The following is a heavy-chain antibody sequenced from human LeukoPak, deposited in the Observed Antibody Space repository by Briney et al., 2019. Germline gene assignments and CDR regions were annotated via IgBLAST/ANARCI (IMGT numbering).Heavy chain of an antibody. CDR2: ISGSGGST. J-gene: IGHJ4*02. CDR1: GFTFSSYA. D-gene: IGHD5-18*01. V-gene: IGHV3-23*01. CDR3: AKGGRGYSYGYSDY. Sequence: GGSLRLSCAASGFTFSSYAMSWVRQAPGKGLGWVSAISGSGGSTYYADSVKGRFTISRDNSKNTLYLQMNSLRAEDTAVHYCAKGGRGYSYGYSDYWGQGTLVTVSS.